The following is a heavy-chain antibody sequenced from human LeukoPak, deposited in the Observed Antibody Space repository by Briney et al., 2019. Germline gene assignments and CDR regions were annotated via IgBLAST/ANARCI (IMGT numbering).Heavy chain of an antibody. D-gene: IGHD1-26*01. J-gene: IGHJ4*02. V-gene: IGHV3-30-3*01. Sequence: GGSLRLSCAASGFTFSSYAMHWVRQAPGKGLEWVAVISYDGSNKYYADSVKGRFTISRDNSKNTLYLQMNSLRAEDTAVYYCARDPSGSYPFFDYWGQGTLVTVSS. CDR2: ISYDGSNK. CDR3: ARDPSGSYPFFDY. CDR1: GFTFSSYA.